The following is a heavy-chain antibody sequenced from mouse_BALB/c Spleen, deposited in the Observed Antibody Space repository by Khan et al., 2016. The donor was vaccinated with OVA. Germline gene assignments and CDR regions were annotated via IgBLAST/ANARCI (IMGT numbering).Heavy chain of an antibody. CDR3: SRGYDWYFDV. Sequence: EVELVESGGGLVQPGGSMKLSCVASGFTFSNYWMNWVRQSPEKGLEWVAEIRLKSNIYATHYAESVKGRFTISRDDSKSSVYLQMNNLRAEYTGIYYCSRGYDWYFDVWGAGTTVTVSS. V-gene: IGHV6-6*02. CDR2: IRLKSNIYAT. CDR1: GFTFSNYW. J-gene: IGHJ1*01. D-gene: IGHD2-2*01.